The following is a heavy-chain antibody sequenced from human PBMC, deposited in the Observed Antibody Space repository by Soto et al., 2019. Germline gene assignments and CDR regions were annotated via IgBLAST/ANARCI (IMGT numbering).Heavy chain of an antibody. CDR1: GGSFSGYY. Sequence: PSETLSLTCAVYGGSFSGYYWSWIRQPPGKGLEWIGEINHSGSTNYNPSLKSRVTVSVDTSKNQFSLKLSSVTAADTAVYYCARRKNDSSGYYFFDYWGQGTLVAVS. V-gene: IGHV4-34*01. CDR2: INHSGST. D-gene: IGHD3-22*01. J-gene: IGHJ4*02. CDR3: ARRKNDSSGYYFFDY.